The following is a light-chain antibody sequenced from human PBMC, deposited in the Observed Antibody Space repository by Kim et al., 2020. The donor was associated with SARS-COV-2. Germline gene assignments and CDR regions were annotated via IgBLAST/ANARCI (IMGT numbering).Light chain of an antibody. CDR2: GKN. CDR1: SLRSYY. V-gene: IGLV3-19*01. Sequence: ALGQTVRITCPGDSLRSYYASWYQQKPGQAPVLVIYGKNNRPSGIPDRFSGSSSGNTASLTITGAQAEDEADYYCNSRDSSGNFVVFGGGTQLTVL. J-gene: IGLJ2*01. CDR3: NSRDSSGNFVV.